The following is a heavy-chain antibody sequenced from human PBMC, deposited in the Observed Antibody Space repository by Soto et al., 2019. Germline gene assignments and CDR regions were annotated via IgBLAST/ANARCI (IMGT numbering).Heavy chain of an antibody. CDR3: ARHGEGPGYYYMDV. CDR1: GGSISSYY. D-gene: IGHD3-3*01. CDR2: IYYSGST. Sequence: SETLSLTCTVSGGSISSYYWSWIRQPPGKGLKWIGYIYYSGSTNYNPSLKSRVTISVDTSKNQFSLMLSSVTAAVTAVYYCARHGEGPGYYYMDVWGKGTTVTVSS. J-gene: IGHJ6*03. V-gene: IGHV4-59*08.